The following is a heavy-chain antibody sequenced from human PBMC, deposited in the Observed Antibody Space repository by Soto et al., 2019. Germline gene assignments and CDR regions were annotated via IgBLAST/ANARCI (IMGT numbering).Heavy chain of an antibody. J-gene: IGHJ5*01. D-gene: IGHD3-16*01. CDR2: IKADGSEK. CDR1: GFTFSNHW. Sequence: EVHLVESGGGLGQPGGSLRLSCAGSGFTFSNHWMNWVRQAPGKGLAWVANIKADGSEKYYVDSVKGRFTISRDNAKNSLYLQMNSLRAEDTAVYYCARARGVDSWGQGPLVTVSS. V-gene: IGHV3-7*03. CDR3: ARARGVDS.